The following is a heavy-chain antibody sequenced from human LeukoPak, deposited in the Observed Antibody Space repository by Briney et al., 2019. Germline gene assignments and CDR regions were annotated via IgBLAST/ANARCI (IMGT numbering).Heavy chain of an antibody. J-gene: IGHJ4*02. V-gene: IGHV4-39*02. Sequence: PSETLSLTCTVSGGSISSSAYYWGWIRQPPGKGLEWIGSIYYSGTTYYNPSLKSRVTISVDTSKNHFSLKLSSVTAADTAVYYVARLISSTGNFDYWGQGTLVTVSS. CDR1: GGSISSSAYY. CDR3: ARLISSTGNFDY. D-gene: IGHD1-14*01. CDR2: IYYSGTT.